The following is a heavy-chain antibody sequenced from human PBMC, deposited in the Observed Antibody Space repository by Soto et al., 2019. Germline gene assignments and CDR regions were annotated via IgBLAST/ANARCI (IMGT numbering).Heavy chain of an antibody. Sequence: SETLSLTCTVSGGSISTYYWSWIRQPPGKGLEWIGNIVHSGSTNYNPSLKSRVTISVDTSKNQFSLKLSSVTAADTAVYYCASANGGNSEDFDYWGQGTLVTVSS. CDR1: GGSISTYY. D-gene: IGHD2-21*02. J-gene: IGHJ4*02. V-gene: IGHV4-59*01. CDR3: ASANGGNSEDFDY. CDR2: IVHSGST.